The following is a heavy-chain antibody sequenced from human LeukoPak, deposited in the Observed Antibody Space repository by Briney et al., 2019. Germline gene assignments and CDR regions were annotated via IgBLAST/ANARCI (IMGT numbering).Heavy chain of an antibody. Sequence: ASVKVSCKASGYTFTSYGISWVRQAPGQGLEWMGWISACNGNTNYAQKLQGRVTMTTDTSTSTAYMELRSLRSDDTAVYYCARDSLTPNYDFWSGYYTNYYYGMDVWGQGTTVTVSS. CDR3: ARDSLTPNYDFWSGYYTNYYYGMDV. J-gene: IGHJ6*02. CDR2: ISACNGNT. D-gene: IGHD3-3*01. CDR1: GYTFTSYG. V-gene: IGHV1-18*01.